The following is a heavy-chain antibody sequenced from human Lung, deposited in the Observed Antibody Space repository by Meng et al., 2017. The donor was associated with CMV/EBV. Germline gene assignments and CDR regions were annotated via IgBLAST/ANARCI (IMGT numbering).Heavy chain of an antibody. V-gene: IGHV1-2*02. J-gene: IGHJ4*02. CDR3: ARFNAIFYDSSGHHYDH. Sequence: YTFTGYYMHWVRQAPGQGLEWMGWINANSGATNYAQKFQGRVTMTRDTSITTAYMELSRLRSDDTALYYCARFNAIFYDSSGHHYDHWGQGTLVTVSS. CDR2: INANSGAT. D-gene: IGHD3-22*01. CDR1: YTFTGYY.